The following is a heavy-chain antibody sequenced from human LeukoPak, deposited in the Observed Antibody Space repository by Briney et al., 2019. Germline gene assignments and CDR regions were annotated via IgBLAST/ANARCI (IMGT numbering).Heavy chain of an antibody. CDR2: ISWNSGSI. J-gene: IGHJ6*03. D-gene: IGHD5-24*01. V-gene: IGHV3-9*01. Sequence: GGSLRLSCAASGFTFDDYAMHWVRQAPGKGLEWVSGISWNSGSIGYADSVKGRFTISRDNAKNSLYLQMNSLRAEDTALYYCAKGGFRGPYYYYYYMDVWGKGTTATVSS. CDR1: GFTFDDYA. CDR3: AKGGFRGPYYYYYYMDV.